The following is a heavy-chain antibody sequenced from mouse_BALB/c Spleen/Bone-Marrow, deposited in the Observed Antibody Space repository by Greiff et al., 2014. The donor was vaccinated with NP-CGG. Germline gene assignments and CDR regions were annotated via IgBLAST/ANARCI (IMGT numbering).Heavy chain of an antibody. J-gene: IGHJ2*01. V-gene: IGHV5-9-4*01. CDR3: ARDSSGYFDY. D-gene: IGHD3-1*01. CDR2: ISSGGSYT. CDR1: GFTFSSYA. Sequence: EVQLQQSGGGLVKPGGSLKLSCAASGFTFSSYAMSWVRQSPEKRLEWVAEISSGGSYTYYQDTVTGRFTISRDNAKNTLYLEMSSLRSEDTAMYYCARDSSGYFDYWGQGTTLTVSS.